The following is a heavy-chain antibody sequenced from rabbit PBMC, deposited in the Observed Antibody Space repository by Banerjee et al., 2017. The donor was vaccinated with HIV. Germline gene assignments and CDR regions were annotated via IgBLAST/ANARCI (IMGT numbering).Heavy chain of an antibody. CDR1: GFSFSGSDD. V-gene: IGHV1S40*01. D-gene: IGHD1-1*01. CDR2: IYTGSGIT. Sequence: QSLVESGGGLVKPGASLTLTCKASGFSFSGSDDMCWVRQAPGKGLEWIACIYTGSGITYYASWAKGRFTGSKTSSTTVTLQMTSLTAADTATYFCARDIDRINVYKLWGQGTLVTVS. J-gene: IGHJ4*01. CDR3: ARDIDRINVYKL.